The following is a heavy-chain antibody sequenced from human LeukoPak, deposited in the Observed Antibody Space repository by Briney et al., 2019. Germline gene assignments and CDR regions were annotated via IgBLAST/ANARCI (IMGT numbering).Heavy chain of an antibody. CDR1: GGTFSSYA. CDR3: ARLYGSGSPL. Sequence: SAVKVSCKASGGTFSSYAISWVRQAPGQGLEWMGRIIPIFGTANYAQKFQGRVTVTTDESTSTAYMELSSLRSEDTAVYYCARLYGSGSPLWGQGTLVTVSS. J-gene: IGHJ4*02. V-gene: IGHV1-69*05. D-gene: IGHD3-10*01. CDR2: IIPIFGTA.